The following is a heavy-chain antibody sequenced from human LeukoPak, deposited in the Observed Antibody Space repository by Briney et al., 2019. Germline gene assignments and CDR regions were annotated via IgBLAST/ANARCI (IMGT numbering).Heavy chain of an antibody. J-gene: IGHJ4*02. V-gene: IGHV3-7*01. D-gene: IGHD4-17*01. Sequence: PGGSLRLSCAASGFTFSSDYMSWVRQTPGKGLEWVAKINPDGSGIAYGDSVKGRFNISRDNAKNSLYLQMNSLRADDTAIYYCARDPAYGALDYWGQGILVTVSS. CDR3: ARDPAYGALDY. CDR2: INPDGSGI. CDR1: GFTFSSDY.